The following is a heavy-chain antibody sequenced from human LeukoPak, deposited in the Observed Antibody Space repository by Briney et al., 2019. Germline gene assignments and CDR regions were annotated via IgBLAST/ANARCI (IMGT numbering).Heavy chain of an antibody. Sequence: GGSLRLSCAASGFTVSSNYMSWVRQAPGKGLEWVSVIYSGGSTYYADSVKGRFTISRDNSKNTLYLQMNSLRAEDTAVYYCARAPRGYYGDYYFDYWGQGTLVTVSS. CDR3: ARAPRGYYGDYYFDY. CDR2: IYSGGST. CDR1: GFTVSSNY. J-gene: IGHJ4*02. V-gene: IGHV3-66*01. D-gene: IGHD4-17*01.